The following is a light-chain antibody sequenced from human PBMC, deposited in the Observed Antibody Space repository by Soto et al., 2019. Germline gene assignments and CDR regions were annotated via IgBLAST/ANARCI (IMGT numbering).Light chain of an antibody. CDR2: GAS. J-gene: IGKJ1*01. Sequence: EIVLTQSPGTLSLSPGERATLSCRASQRVSSTCLAWYRQKPGQAPRLLIYGASSRATGIPDMISGSGSGTDFTLTIDRLEHEDFAVYYCQQYGTSPQTFGQGTKVEIK. CDR1: QRVSSTC. CDR3: QQYGTSPQT. V-gene: IGKV3-20*01.